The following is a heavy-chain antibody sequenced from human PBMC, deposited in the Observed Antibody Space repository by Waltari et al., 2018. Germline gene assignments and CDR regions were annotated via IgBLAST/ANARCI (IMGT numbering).Heavy chain of an antibody. CDR1: GYTFMDYF. CDR3: APLPGGSGQTFDY. J-gene: IGHJ4*02. Sequence: EVESVQSGAEVKKPGATVNISCKASGYTFMDYFMHWGQQAPGKGLEWMGRIDPEDGETVYSEKFQGRVTITADTSTDTAYMELSSLTSGDTAVYYCAPLPGGSGQTFDYWGQGTLVTVS. D-gene: IGHD3-10*01. CDR2: IDPEDGET. V-gene: IGHV1-69-2*01.